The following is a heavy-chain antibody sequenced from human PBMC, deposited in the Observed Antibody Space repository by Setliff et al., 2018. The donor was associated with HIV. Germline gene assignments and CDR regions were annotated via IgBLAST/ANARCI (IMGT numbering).Heavy chain of an antibody. CDR1: GGSFSDYY. CDR3: ARQSTVAAAGFDF. CDR2: INRSGSA. D-gene: IGHD6-13*01. J-gene: IGHJ4*02. Sequence: PSETLSLTCAVYGGSFSDYYWGWIRQPPGKGLEWIGEINRSGSANYNRSLKSRVTMSVDTSKRQFSLKLDSVTAADTAIYYCARQSTVAAAGFDFWGQGTLVTVSS. V-gene: IGHV4-34*01.